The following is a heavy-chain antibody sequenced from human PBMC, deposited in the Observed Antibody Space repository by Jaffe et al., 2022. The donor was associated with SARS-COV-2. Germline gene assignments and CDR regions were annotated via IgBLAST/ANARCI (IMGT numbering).Heavy chain of an antibody. V-gene: IGHV4-39*01. J-gene: IGHJ4*02. CDR1: GGSISRSPYY. CDR2: IYYTGNT. D-gene: IGHD2-2*01. Sequence: QLQLQESGPGLVKPSETLSLTCTVSGGSISRSPYYWGWIRQPPGKGLEWIGSIYYTGNTYYNPSLTSRVTISEDTSKNHFSLKLSSVTAADTAVYYCARHMDQLLSSGFDHWGQGTLVTVSS. CDR3: ARHMDQLLSSGFDH.